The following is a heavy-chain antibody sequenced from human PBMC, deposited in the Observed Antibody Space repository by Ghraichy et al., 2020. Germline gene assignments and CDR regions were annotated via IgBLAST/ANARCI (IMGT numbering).Heavy chain of an antibody. J-gene: IGHJ6*02. V-gene: IGHV3-21*01. CDR3: ARYCSSTSCTLGPRDYYYGMDV. CDR1: GFTFSSYS. D-gene: IGHD2-2*01. Sequence: GGSLRLSCAASGFTFSSYSMNWVRQAPGKGLEWVSSISSSSSYIYYADSVKGRFTISRDNAKNSLYLQMNSLRAEDTAVYYCARYCSSTSCTLGPRDYYYGMDVWGQGTTVTVSS. CDR2: ISSSSSYI.